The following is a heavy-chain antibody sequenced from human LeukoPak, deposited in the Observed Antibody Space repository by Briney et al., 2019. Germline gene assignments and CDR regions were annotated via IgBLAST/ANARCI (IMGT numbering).Heavy chain of an antibody. CDR3: ARRAGAYTHPYDY. CDR2: IYSAGST. Sequence: GGSLRLSCTVSGFTVSSNSMSWVRQAPGKGLEWVSFIYSAGSTHYSDSVKGRFTISIDNSKNTLYLQMNSLRAEDTAVYYCARRAGAYTHPYDYWGQGTLVTVS. CDR1: GFTVSSNS. D-gene: IGHD3-16*01. V-gene: IGHV3-53*01. J-gene: IGHJ4*02.